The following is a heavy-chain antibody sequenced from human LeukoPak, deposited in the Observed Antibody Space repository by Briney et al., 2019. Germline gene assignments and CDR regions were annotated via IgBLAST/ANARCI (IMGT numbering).Heavy chain of an antibody. V-gene: IGHV4-34*01. Sequence: SETLSLTCAVYGGSFSGYYWSWIRQPPGKGLEWIGEINHSGSTNYNPSLKSRVTISVDTSKNQFSLKLSSVTAADTAVYYCARGGSGRGRIVVAPAAYYGMDVWGKGTTVTVSS. J-gene: IGHJ6*04. CDR2: INHSGST. CDR3: ARGGSGRGRIVVAPAAYYGMDV. D-gene: IGHD2-2*01. CDR1: GGSFSGYY.